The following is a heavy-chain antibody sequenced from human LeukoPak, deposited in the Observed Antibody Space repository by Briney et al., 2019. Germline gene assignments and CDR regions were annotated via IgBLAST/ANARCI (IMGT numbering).Heavy chain of an antibody. D-gene: IGHD3-22*01. Sequence: PSETLSLTCAVYGGSFSDYYWSWIRQPPGKGLDWIGEINHSGSTNYNPSLKSRVTISVDTSKNQFSLKLSSVTAADSAVYYCARFANLAPNYDSSGYFYFDYWGQGTLVTVSS. CDR3: ARFANLAPNYDSSGYFYFDY. J-gene: IGHJ4*02. CDR2: INHSGST. V-gene: IGHV4-34*01. CDR1: GGSFSDYY.